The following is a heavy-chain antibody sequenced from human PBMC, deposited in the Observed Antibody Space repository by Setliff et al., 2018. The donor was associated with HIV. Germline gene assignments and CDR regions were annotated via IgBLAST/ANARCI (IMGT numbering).Heavy chain of an antibody. CDR2: INHSGST. CDR3: ARAIWSDYLYYFDC. D-gene: IGHD3-3*01. CDR1: GGSFSGYY. Sequence: KPSETLSLTCAVYGGSFSGYYWSWVRQPPGKGLEWIGEINHSGSTNYNPSLKSRVTISIDASKNQFSLKLSSVTAADTAVYYCARAIWSDYLYYFDCWGQGTLVTV. V-gene: IGHV4-34*01. J-gene: IGHJ4*02.